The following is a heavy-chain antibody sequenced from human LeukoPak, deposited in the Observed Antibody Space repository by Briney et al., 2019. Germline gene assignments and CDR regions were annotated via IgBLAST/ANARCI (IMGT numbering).Heavy chain of an antibody. V-gene: IGHV3-30*02. J-gene: IGHJ4*02. D-gene: IGHD3-10*01. CDR3: AKDSADMVRGVTSFDY. CDR2: IRYDGSNK. CDR1: GFTFSSYG. Sequence: GGSLRLSCAASGFTFSSYGMHWVRQAPGKGLEWVAFIRYDGSNKYYADSVKGRFTISRDNSKNTLYLQMNSLRAEDTAVYYCAKDSADMVRGVTSFDYWGQGTLVTVSS.